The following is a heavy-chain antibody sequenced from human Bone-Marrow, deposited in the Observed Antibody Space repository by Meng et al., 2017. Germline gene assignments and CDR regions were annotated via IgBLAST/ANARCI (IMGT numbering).Heavy chain of an antibody. J-gene: IGHJ4*02. CDR2: ISYDGSNK. Sequence: GESLKISCAASGFTFSSYAMHWVRQAPGKGPEWVAVISYDGSNKYYADSVKGRFTISRDNSKNTLYLQMNSLRAEDTAVYYCARAKVRGVIITTFDDWGQGTLVTVSS. CDR3: ARAKVRGVIITTFDD. D-gene: IGHD3-10*01. V-gene: IGHV3-30*04. CDR1: GFTFSSYA.